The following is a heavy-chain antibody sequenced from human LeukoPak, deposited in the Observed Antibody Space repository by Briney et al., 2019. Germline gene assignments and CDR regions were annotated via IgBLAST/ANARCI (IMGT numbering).Heavy chain of an antibody. J-gene: IGHJ4*02. CDR2: IYHSGST. Sequence: SETLSLTCTVSGYSISSGYYWGWIRPPPGKGLEWIGSIYHSGSTYYNPSLKSRVTISVDTSKNQFSLKLSSVTAADTAVYYCARASWYLGYFDYWGQGTLVTVSS. CDR1: GYSISSGYY. CDR3: ARASWYLGYFDY. D-gene: IGHD6-13*01. V-gene: IGHV4-38-2*02.